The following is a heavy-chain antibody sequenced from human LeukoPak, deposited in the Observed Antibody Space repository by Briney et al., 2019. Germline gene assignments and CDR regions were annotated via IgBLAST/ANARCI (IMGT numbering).Heavy chain of an antibody. CDR1: GYSFTNYW. D-gene: IGHD6-6*01. Sequence: GESLKISCKGSGYSFTNYWIGWVRQMPGKGLEWMGIIYPGDSDTRYSPSFQGQVTISADKSISTAYLQWSSLKASDTAMYYCARIPEVSSSSNYYYYYMDVWGKGTTVTVSS. J-gene: IGHJ6*03. CDR2: IYPGDSDT. V-gene: IGHV5-51*01. CDR3: ARIPEVSSSSNYYYYYMDV.